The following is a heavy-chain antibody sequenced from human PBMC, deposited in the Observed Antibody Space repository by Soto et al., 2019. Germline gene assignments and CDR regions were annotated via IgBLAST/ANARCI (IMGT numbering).Heavy chain of an antibody. J-gene: IGHJ6*03. Sequence: GGSLRLSCAASGFTFSSYGMHWVRQAPGKGLEWVAVIWYDGSNKYYADSVKGRFTISRDNSKNTLYLQMNSLRAEDTAVYYCARDLGGSGSYYYNYYYMDVWGKGTTVTVSS. CDR3: ARDLGGSGSYYYNYYYMDV. V-gene: IGHV3-33*01. CDR2: IWYDGSNK. D-gene: IGHD3-10*01. CDR1: GFTFSSYG.